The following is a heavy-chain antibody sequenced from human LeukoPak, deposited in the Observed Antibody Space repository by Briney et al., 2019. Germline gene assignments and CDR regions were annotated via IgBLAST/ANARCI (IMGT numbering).Heavy chain of an antibody. V-gene: IGHV3-21*01. CDR2: ITSSSSYI. Sequence: GGSLRLSCAASGFIFSSYTMMWVRQAPGKGLEYVSSITSSSSYIYYADSVKGQFTISRDNAKNSLYLQMNSLRAEDTAVYYCAREDYGSGSDYYGMDVWGQGTTVTVSS. CDR3: AREDYGSGSDYYGMDV. D-gene: IGHD3-10*01. J-gene: IGHJ6*02. CDR1: GFIFSSYT.